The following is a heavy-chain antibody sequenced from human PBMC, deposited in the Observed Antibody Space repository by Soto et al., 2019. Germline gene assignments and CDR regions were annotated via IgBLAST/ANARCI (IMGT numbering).Heavy chain of an antibody. D-gene: IGHD6-13*01. J-gene: IGHJ5*02. CDR2: ISAYNSNT. CDR3: ARARSGRIAAAGTLGWFDP. Sequence: QVQLVQSGAEVKKPGASVKVSCKASGYTFTSYGISWVRQAPGQGLEWMGWISAYNSNTNYAQKLQGRVTMTTDTSTSTAYMELRSLRSDDTAVYYCARARSGRIAAAGTLGWFDPWGQGTLVTVSS. V-gene: IGHV1-18*04. CDR1: GYTFTSYG.